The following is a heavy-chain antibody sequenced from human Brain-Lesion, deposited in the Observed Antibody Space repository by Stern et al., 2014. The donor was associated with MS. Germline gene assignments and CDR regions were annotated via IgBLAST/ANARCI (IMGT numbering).Heavy chain of an antibody. V-gene: IGHV1-24*01. D-gene: IGHD1-26*01. CDR1: GYTLTELS. J-gene: IGHJ4*02. Sequence: VQLVQSGAEVKKPGASVKVSCKVSGYTLTELSMHWVRQAPRKGLESMGGFDPEDGETIYAQKFQGRVTMTEDTSTDTAYMELSSLRSEDTAVYYCATLSPGAGGNYYRHFDYWGQGTLVTVSS. CDR3: ATLSPGAGGNYYRHFDY. CDR2: FDPEDGET.